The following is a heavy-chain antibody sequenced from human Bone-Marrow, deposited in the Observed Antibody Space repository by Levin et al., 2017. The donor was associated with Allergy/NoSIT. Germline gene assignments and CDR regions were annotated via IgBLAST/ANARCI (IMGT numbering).Heavy chain of an antibody. CDR2: IKQGGSEK. Sequence: PGGSLRLSCEASGFTFNGYWMSWVRQAPGKGLEWVASIKQGGSEKYYVGSVKGRFTISRDNAKKSLYLQMNSLRVEDTAVYYCASYRIVGAIPPVYYGMDVWGQGTTVAVSS. J-gene: IGHJ6*02. D-gene: IGHD1-26*01. CDR1: GFTFNGYW. V-gene: IGHV3-7*01. CDR3: ASYRIVGAIPPVYYGMDV.